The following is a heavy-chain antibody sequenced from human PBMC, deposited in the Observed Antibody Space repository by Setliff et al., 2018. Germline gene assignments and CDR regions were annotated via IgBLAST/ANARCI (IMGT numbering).Heavy chain of an antibody. D-gene: IGHD3-10*01. CDR1: GGSISSYY. CDR3: ARQPSSGAYYNPRPYYFDS. V-gene: IGHV4-59*01. J-gene: IGHJ4*02. CDR2: VHYSGDS. Sequence: PSETLSLTCTVSGGSISSYYWSWIRQSPGKGLEWIGYVHYSGDSNYNPSLKSRVTMSVDTSKDQFSLNLRSVTAADTAVYFCARQPSSGAYYNPRPYYFDSWGQGTLVTVSS.